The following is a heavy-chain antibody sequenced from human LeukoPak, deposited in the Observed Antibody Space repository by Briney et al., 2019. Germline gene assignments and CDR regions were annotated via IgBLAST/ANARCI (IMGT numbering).Heavy chain of an antibody. V-gene: IGHV4-59*08. CDR2: IYYSGST. CDR1: GGSISSYY. D-gene: IGHD6-19*01. CDR3: ARVDRTGYSSGWPDY. J-gene: IGHJ4*02. Sequence: SETLSLTCTVSGGSISSYYWSWIRQPPGKGLEWIGYIYYSGSTNYNPSLKSRVTISVDTSKNQFSLKLSSVTAADTAVYYCARVDRTGYSSGWPDYWGQGTLVTASS.